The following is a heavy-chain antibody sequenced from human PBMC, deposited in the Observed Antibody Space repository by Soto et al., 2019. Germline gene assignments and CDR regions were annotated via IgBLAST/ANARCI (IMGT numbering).Heavy chain of an antibody. Sequence: EVQLLESGGGLVQPGRSLSLSCAASGFTFSSYAMSWVRQAPGKGLGWVSAIRGSVGSAYYAAPVKGRFSISRDTSKNAGHLQMNSGRAEETCVYYCAKAEPSLQHVWFGDLSPVTSEYYYYCGSEGRGQGTTVTVPS. CDR3: AKAEPSLQHVWFGDLSPVTSEYYYYCGSEG. V-gene: IGHV3-23*01. CDR2: IRGSVGSA. J-gene: IGHJ6*01. D-gene: IGHD3-10*01. CDR1: GFTFSSYA.